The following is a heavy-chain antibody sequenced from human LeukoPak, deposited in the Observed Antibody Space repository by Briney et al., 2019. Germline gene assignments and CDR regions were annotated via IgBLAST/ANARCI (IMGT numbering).Heavy chain of an antibody. CDR3: AREDQYDSSSEYYYYGMDV. CDR2: INPNSGGT. CDR1: GYTFTGYY. J-gene: IGHJ6*02. D-gene: IGHD3-22*01. V-gene: IGHV1-2*02. Sequence: ASVKVSCKASGYTFTGYYMHWVRQAPGQGLEWMGWINPNSGGTNYAQKFQGRVTMTRDTSISTAYMELSRLRSDDTAVYYCAREDQYDSSSEYYYYGMDVWGQGTTVTVSS.